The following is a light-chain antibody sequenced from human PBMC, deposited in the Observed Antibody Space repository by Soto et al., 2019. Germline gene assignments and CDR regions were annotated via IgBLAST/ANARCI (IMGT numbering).Light chain of an antibody. V-gene: IGKV3-20*01. CDR3: QQYNNSPEYT. CDR1: QSVTSRY. Sequence: EIVLTQSPGTLSLSPGERATLSCKASQSVTSRYLAGYQQKPGQAPRLLIYGASSRATGIPDRFSGRGSGTDFTLTISRLEPEDFAVYFCQQYNNSPEYTFGQGTRLEIK. J-gene: IGKJ2*01. CDR2: GAS.